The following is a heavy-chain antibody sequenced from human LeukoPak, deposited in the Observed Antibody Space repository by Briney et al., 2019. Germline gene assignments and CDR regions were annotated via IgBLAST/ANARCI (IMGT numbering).Heavy chain of an antibody. CDR1: GYSISSGYY. Sequence: SETLSLTCTVSGYSISSGYYWGWIRQPPGKGLEWIGSIYHSGSTYYNPSLKSRVTISVDTSKNQFSLKLSSVTAADTAVYYCARARGSSSWYESWFDPWGQGTLVTVSS. CDR2: IYHSGST. V-gene: IGHV4-38-2*02. J-gene: IGHJ5*02. CDR3: ARARGSSSWYESWFDP. D-gene: IGHD6-13*01.